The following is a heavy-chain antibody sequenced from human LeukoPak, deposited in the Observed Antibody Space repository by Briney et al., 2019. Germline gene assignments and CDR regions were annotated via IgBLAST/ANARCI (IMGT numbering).Heavy chain of an antibody. CDR1: GCTFSDYS. D-gene: IGHD5-24*01. V-gene: IGHV3-48*01. CDR3: ARDYKYAFDT. CDR2: IAIDSSNT. J-gene: IGHJ4*02. Sequence: AGRALRLSCAASGCTFSDYSMNLVPQAPGNGLDWISYIAIDSSNTNYAGSVKGRFTSSGDKAKHSLYLQMNSLRVADTDVYYCARDYKYAFDTWGQGTLVTVSS.